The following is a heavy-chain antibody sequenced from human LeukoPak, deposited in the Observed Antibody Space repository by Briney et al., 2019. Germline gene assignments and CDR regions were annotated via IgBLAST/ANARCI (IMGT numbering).Heavy chain of an antibody. CDR1: GGSISSSNW. D-gene: IGHD6-13*01. V-gene: IGHV4-4*02. J-gene: IGHJ4*02. Sequence: SGTLSLTCAVSGGSISSSNWWSWVRQPPGKGLEWIGEIYHSGSTNYNPSLKSRVTISVDKSKNQFSLKLSSVTAADTAVYYCAREVGRYSSSWYFDYWGQGTLVTVSS. CDR2: IYHSGST. CDR3: AREVGRYSSSWYFDY.